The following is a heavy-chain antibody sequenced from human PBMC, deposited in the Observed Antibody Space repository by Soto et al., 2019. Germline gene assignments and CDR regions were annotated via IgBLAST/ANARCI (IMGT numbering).Heavy chain of an antibody. J-gene: IGHJ6*02. D-gene: IGHD2-2*01. CDR2: IWYDGGNT. Sequence: QVPLVESGGGVVQPGRSLRLSCATSGFTFSSYGMHWVRQAPGKGLERVSFIWYDGGNTYYADSVKGRFTISRDNSKHTLYLQMNSLRAEDTAVYYCARQDCSSTNCYGRQEYYGLDVWGQGTTVTVSS. CDR3: ARQDCSSTNCYGRQEYYGLDV. CDR1: GFTFSSYG. V-gene: IGHV3-33*01.